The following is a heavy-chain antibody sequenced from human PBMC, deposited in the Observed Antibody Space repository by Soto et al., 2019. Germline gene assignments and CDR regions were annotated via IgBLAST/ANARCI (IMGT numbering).Heavy chain of an antibody. CDR3: ERSRGSTYMGYYFDH. V-gene: IGHV4-34*01. CDR2: INQSGRT. Sequence: PSETLSLTCAVYGGSFSGYYWSWIRQSPGKGLECIGEINQSGRTNYNPSLESRVTISLDTAKSQFSLRLTSVTAADTAVYYCERSRGSTYMGYYFDHWGQGALVTVSS. J-gene: IGHJ4*02. D-gene: IGHD3-16*01. CDR1: GGSFSGYY.